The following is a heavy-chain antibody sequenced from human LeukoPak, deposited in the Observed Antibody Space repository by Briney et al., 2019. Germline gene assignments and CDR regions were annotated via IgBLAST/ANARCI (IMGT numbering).Heavy chain of an antibody. CDR2: ISGSGDST. V-gene: IGHV3-23*01. CDR1: EFTFSSYA. Sequence: GGSLRLSCAASEFTFSSYAMSWVRQAPGKGLEWVSTISGSGDSTYYADSVKGRFTISRDNSRNTLYLQMNSLRAEDTAVYYCAKQSTFYGPFDYWGQGTLVTVSS. J-gene: IGHJ4*02. D-gene: IGHD2/OR15-2a*01. CDR3: AKQSTFYGPFDY.